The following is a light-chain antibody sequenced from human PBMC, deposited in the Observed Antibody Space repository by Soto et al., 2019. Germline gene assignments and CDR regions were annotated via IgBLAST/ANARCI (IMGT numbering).Light chain of an antibody. CDR3: ASHTSSNTRV. CDR1: SSDVGAYDY. J-gene: IGLJ1*01. CDR2: EVH. V-gene: IGLV2-14*03. Sequence: LPQPASVSGSPGQSIALSSIGTSSDVGAYDYVSWYQQHPDRAPKLMVYEVHNRPSGVSNRFSGSKSVNTATLTISGLQPEDEADYYCASHTSSNTRVFGTGTKVTVL.